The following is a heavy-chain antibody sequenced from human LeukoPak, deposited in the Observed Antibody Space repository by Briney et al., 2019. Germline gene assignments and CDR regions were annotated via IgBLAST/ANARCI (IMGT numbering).Heavy chain of an antibody. D-gene: IGHD6-13*01. CDR1: GFSFSSYT. CDR3: TKDRRGPAAGTWYFDS. CDR2: ISGGGGAT. V-gene: IGHV3-23*01. Sequence: GGSLRLSCAASGFSFSSYTMSWVRQAPRKGLEWVAAISGGGGATYYADSVKGRFIISRDNSKNTVYLQLNSLRAGDTAIYYCTKDRRGPAAGTWYFDSWGQGTLVTVSS. J-gene: IGHJ4*02.